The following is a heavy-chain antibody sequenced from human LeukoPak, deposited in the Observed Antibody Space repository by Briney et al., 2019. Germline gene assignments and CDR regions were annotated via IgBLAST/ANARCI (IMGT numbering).Heavy chain of an antibody. J-gene: IGHJ4*02. Sequence: GASVKVSCKASRGTFSSYTISWGRQATGQGLEWMGWMNPNSGNTGYAQKFQGRVTMTRNTSISTAYMELSSLRSEDTAVYYCARFNGRGVSNDYWGQGTLVTVSA. CDR3: ARFNGRGVSNDY. D-gene: IGHD3-10*01. CDR2: MNPNSGNT. V-gene: IGHV1-8*02. CDR1: RGTFSSYT.